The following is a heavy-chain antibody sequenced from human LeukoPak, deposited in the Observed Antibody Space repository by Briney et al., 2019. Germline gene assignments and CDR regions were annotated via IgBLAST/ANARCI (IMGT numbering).Heavy chain of an antibody. Sequence: GGSLRLSCAASGFTVSSNYMSWVRQTPGKGLEWVSVIYSGGSTYYADSVKGRFTISRDNSKNTLYLQMNSLRAEDTAVYYCARVWDLYFDYWGQGTLVTVSS. CDR2: IYSGGST. CDR3: ARVWDLYFDY. V-gene: IGHV3-66*01. CDR1: GFTVSSNY. D-gene: IGHD1-26*01. J-gene: IGHJ4*02.